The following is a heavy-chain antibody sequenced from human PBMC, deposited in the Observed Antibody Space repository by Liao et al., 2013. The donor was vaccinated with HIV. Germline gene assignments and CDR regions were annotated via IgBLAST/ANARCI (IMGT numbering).Heavy chain of an antibody. J-gene: IGHJ3*02. CDR3: ARKAHYYDSSGYLLRAFDI. V-gene: IGHV4-34*01. D-gene: IGHD3-22*01. Sequence: QVQLQQWGAGLLKPSETLSLTCAVYGGSFSGYYWSWIRQPPGKGLDWIGEIHDSGSINYNPSFKSRVTISVDTSKNQFSLKLSSVTAADTAVYYCARKAHYYDSSGYLLRAFDIWGQGTMVTVSS. CDR1: GGSFSGYY. CDR2: IHDSGSI.